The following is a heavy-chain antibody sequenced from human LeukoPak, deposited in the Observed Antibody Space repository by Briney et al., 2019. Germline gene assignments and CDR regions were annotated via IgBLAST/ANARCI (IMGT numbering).Heavy chain of an antibody. CDR3: ARAIGYPGAFDI. CDR1: GFTFDEYG. Sequence: GGSLRLSCAASGFTFDEYGMSWVRQAPGKGLVWVSHITSDGSSTRYADSVKGRFTISRDNAKNTLYLQMNSLRAEDTAVYYCARAIGYPGAFDIWGQGTMVTVSS. V-gene: IGHV3-74*01. CDR2: ITSDGSST. J-gene: IGHJ3*02. D-gene: IGHD2-2*03.